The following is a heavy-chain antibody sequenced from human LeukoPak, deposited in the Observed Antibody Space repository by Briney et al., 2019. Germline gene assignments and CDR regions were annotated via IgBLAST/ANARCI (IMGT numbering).Heavy chain of an antibody. D-gene: IGHD5-24*01. CDR3: ARGGDGYYDAFDI. V-gene: IGHV4-4*02. CDR2: IYHSGST. J-gene: IGHJ3*02. Sequence: PSGTLSLTCAVSGGSISSSNWWSWVRQPPGKGLEWIGEIYHSGSTNYNPSLKSRVTISVDTSKNQFSLKLSSVTAADTAVYYCARGGDGYYDAFDIWGPGTMVTVSS. CDR1: GGSISSSNW.